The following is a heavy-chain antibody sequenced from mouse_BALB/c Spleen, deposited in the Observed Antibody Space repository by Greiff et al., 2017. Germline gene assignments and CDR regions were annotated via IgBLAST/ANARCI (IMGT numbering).Heavy chain of an antibody. CDR2: ISYSGST. J-gene: IGHJ2*01. Sequence: EVQLQESGPGLVKPSQSLSLTCTVTGYSITSDYAWNWIRQFPGNKLEWMGYISYSGSTSYNPSLKSRISITRDTSKNQFFLQLNSVTTEDTATYYCARSNYRYSDYWGQGTTLTVSS. CDR1: GYSITSDYA. D-gene: IGHD2-14*01. V-gene: IGHV3-2*02. CDR3: ARSNYRYSDY.